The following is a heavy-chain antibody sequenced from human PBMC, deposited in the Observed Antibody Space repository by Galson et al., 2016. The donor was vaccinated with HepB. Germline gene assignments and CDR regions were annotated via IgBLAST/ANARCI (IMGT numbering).Heavy chain of an antibody. D-gene: IGHD1-20*01. CDR3: ARFTPFNWTYDL. J-gene: IGHJ5*02. CDR1: GGFINTTDW. Sequence: ETLSLTCAVSGGFINTTDWRSWVRQPPGKGLEWIGEIYHRGKVNYNPSLKSRVTISVDKSNNQFSLRLTSVTAEDTALYYCARFTPFNWTYDLWGRGTLVTVSS. CDR2: IYHRGKV. V-gene: IGHV4-4*02.